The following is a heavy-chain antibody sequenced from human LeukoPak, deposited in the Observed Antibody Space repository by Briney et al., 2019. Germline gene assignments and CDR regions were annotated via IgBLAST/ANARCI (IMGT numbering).Heavy chain of an antibody. CDR2: IIPIFGTA. J-gene: IGHJ4*02. CDR1: GGTFSSYA. D-gene: IGHD3-22*01. V-gene: IGHV1-69*13. CDR3: AREKGGNYYDSSGYYHPFDY. Sequence: SVKISCKASGGTFSSYAISWVRQAPGQGLEWMGGIIPIFGTANYARKFQGRVTITADESTSTAYMELSSLRSEDTAVYYCAREKGGNYYDSSGYYHPFDYWGQGTLVTVSS.